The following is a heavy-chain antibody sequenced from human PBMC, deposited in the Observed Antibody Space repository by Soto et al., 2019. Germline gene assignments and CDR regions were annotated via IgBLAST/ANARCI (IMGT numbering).Heavy chain of an antibody. Sequence: TLSLTCTVSGGSISSSSYYWGWIRQPPGKGLEWIGSIYYSGSTYYNPSLKSRVTISVDTSKNQFSLKLSSVTAADTAVYYCARRRMYSSAWYATGAFDIWGQGTVVTVPS. J-gene: IGHJ3*02. V-gene: IGHV4-39*01. CDR2: IYYSGST. CDR3: ARRRMYSSAWYATGAFDI. D-gene: IGHD6-19*01. CDR1: GGSISSSSYY.